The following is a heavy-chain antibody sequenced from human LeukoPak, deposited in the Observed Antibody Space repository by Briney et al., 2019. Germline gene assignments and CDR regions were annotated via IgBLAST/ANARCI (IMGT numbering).Heavy chain of an antibody. Sequence: GGSLRLSCAASGFTFSSYWMSWVRQAPGKGLEWVSSVSRFGDGTFYADSVRGRFTISRDNSKNTLYLQMNSLRADDTAVYYCAKDYAVGSLGSWGQGTLVTVSS. V-gene: IGHV3-23*01. CDR3: AKDYAVGSLGS. CDR1: GFTFSSYW. CDR2: VSRFGDGT. D-gene: IGHD2-2*01. J-gene: IGHJ4*02.